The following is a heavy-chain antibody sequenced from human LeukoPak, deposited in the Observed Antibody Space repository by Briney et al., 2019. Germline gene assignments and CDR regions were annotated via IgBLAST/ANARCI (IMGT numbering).Heavy chain of an antibody. D-gene: IGHD2-2*01. CDR2: IYYSGST. CDR1: GGSISSSSYY. V-gene: IGHV4-39*07. J-gene: IGHJ6*03. CDR3: ARADIVVVPAAMEYYYYYYMDV. Sequence: SETLSLTCTVSGGSISSSSYYWGWIRQPPGKGLEWIGSIYYSGSTYYNPSPKSRVTISVDTSKNQFSLKLSSVTAADTAVYYCARADIVVVPAAMEYYYYYYMDVWGKGTTVTVSS.